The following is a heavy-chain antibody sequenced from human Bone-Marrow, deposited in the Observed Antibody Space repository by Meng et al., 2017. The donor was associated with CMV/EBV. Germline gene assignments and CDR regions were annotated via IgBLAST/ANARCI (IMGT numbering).Heavy chain of an antibody. CDR3: ARGDFWSGYPFDY. D-gene: IGHD3-3*01. CDR1: GGSISSYY. CDR2: IYYSGST. Sequence: LRLSCTVSGGSISSYYWSWIRQPPGKGLEWIGYIYYSGSTNYNPSLKSRVTISVDTSKNQFSLKLSSVTAADTAVYYCARGDFWSGYPFDYWGQGTLVTVSS. V-gene: IGHV4-59*01. J-gene: IGHJ4*02.